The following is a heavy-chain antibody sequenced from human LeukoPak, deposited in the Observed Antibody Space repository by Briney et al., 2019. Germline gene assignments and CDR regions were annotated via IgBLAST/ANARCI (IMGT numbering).Heavy chain of an antibody. D-gene: IGHD2-15*01. CDR2: IIPVFGTA. Sequence: GAALKASCRASGCTFSRYAINWVRQAPGQGLEWMGGIIPVFGTANYAQKFQGRVTITADESTSTAYMELSSLRSEDTAVYYCARSRGSCYSCGDYWGQGTLVTVSS. CDR3: ARSRGSCYSCGDY. CDR1: GCTFSRYA. J-gene: IGHJ4*02. V-gene: IGHV1-69*13.